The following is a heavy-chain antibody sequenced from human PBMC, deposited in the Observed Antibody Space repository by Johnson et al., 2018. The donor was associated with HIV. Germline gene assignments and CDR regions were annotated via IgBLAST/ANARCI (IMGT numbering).Heavy chain of an antibody. D-gene: IGHD6-6*01. CDR2: IQYDGSNK. V-gene: IGHV3-33*01. Sequence: QVQLVESGGGVVQPGRSLRLSCAASGFSFNSYGMHWVRQAPGKGLEWVAFIQYDGSNKYYPDSLKGRFTISRDNSKDTLYLQMNSLSAEDTAVYYCARGWDSSSSAFDIWGQGTMVTVSS. CDR1: GFSFNSYG. J-gene: IGHJ3*02. CDR3: ARGWDSSSSAFDI.